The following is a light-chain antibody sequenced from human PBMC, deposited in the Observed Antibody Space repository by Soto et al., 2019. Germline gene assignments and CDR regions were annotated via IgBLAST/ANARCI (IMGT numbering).Light chain of an antibody. J-gene: IGKJ1*01. CDR1: QSVSSN. V-gene: IGKV3-15*01. CDR3: QQYNNWPPWT. CDR2: GAS. Sequence: IVMTQSPATLSVSPGERATLSCRASQSVSSNLAWYQQKPGQAPRLLIYGASTRATGIPARFSGSGSGIEFTLTISSLQSEDFAVYYCQQYNNWPPWTFGQGTKVDIK.